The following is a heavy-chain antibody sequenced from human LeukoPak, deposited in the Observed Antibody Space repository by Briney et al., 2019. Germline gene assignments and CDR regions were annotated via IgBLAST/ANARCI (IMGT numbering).Heavy chain of an antibody. CDR2: ISSSGSTI. Sequence: NPGGSLRLSCAASGFTFSDYYMSWLRQAPGKGLEWVSYISSSGSTIYYADSVKGRFTISRDNAKNSLYLQMNSLRAEDTAVYYCARDQYCSGGSCYVDVWGKGTTVTVSS. CDR1: GFTFSDYY. D-gene: IGHD2-15*01. J-gene: IGHJ6*03. CDR3: ARDQYCSGGSCYVDV. V-gene: IGHV3-11*04.